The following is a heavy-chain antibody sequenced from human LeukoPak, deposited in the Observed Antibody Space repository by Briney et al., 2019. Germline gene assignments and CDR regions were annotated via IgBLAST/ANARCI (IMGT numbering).Heavy chain of an antibody. CDR1: GYTFSNYD. CDR2: MNPNSGST. CDR3: ARAWGSPLDY. J-gene: IGHJ4*02. Sequence: ASVKVSCKASGYTFSNYDINWVRQVTGQGLEWMGWMNPNSGSTGYAQKFQGRVTMTRNTSISTAYMELSSLRSEDTAVYYCARAWGSPLDYWGQGTLVTVSS. V-gene: IGHV1-8*01. D-gene: IGHD7-27*01.